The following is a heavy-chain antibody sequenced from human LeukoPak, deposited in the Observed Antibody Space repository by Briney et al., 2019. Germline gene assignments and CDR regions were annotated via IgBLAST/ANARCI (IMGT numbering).Heavy chain of an antibody. Sequence: SVKVSCKASGGTFSSYAISWVRQAPGQGLEWMGRIIPILGIANYAQKFQGRVTITTDTSTSTAYMELRSLRSDDTAVYYCARGLVRFLEWLPSYYYYGMDVWGQGTTVTVSS. CDR2: IIPILGIA. CDR3: ARGLVRFLEWLPSYYYYGMDV. V-gene: IGHV1-69*04. J-gene: IGHJ6*02. CDR1: GGTFSSYA. D-gene: IGHD3-3*01.